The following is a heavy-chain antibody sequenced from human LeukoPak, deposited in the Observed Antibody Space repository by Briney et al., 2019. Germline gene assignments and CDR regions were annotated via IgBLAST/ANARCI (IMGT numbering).Heavy chain of an antibody. CDR3: AKDTSIGRYCTNGVCSPFDY. CDR1: GFTFSSYA. CDR2: ISDTGATT. D-gene: IGHD2-8*01. J-gene: IGHJ4*02. Sequence: PGGSLRLSCAGSGFTFSSYAMGWVRQAPGKGLEWVSAISDTGATTYDADSVKGRFTISGDNSRSTLYLQMNSLRAEDTALYYCAKDTSIGRYCTNGVCSPFDYWGQGTLVTVSS. V-gene: IGHV3-23*01.